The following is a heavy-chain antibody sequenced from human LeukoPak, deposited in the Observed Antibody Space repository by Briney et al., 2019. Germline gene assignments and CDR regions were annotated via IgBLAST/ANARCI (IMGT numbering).Heavy chain of an antibody. D-gene: IGHD6-13*01. CDR2: IYYSGST. CDR1: GGSISSSSYY. Sequence: PSETLSLTCTVSGGSISSSSYYWGWIRQPPGKGLEWIGSIYYSGSTYYNPSLKSRVTISVDTSKNQFSLKLSSVTAADTAVYYCAFQAAAGLLSDYWGQGTLVTVSS. V-gene: IGHV4-39*01. CDR3: AFQAAAGLLSDY. J-gene: IGHJ4*02.